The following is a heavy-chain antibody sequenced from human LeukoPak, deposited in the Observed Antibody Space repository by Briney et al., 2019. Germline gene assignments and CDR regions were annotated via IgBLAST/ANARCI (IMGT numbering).Heavy chain of an antibody. CDR2: IYYSGSA. D-gene: IGHD6-13*01. V-gene: IGHV4-59*01. Sequence: SETLSLTCTVSGGSMSGYFWSWIRQPPGKGLEWIGYIYYSGSANYNPSLKSRVTISVDTSKNQFSLKLSSVTAADTAVYYCARSITSSWYGDFQHWGQGALVTVSS. J-gene: IGHJ1*01. CDR3: ARSITSSWYGDFQH. CDR1: GGSMSGYF.